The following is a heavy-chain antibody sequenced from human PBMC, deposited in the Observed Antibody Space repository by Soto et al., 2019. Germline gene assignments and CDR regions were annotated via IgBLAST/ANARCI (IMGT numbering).Heavy chain of an antibody. CDR2: IVVGSGNT. CDR3: AVTYYYDSSGDRNWFDP. J-gene: IGHJ5*02. CDR1: GFTFTSSA. Sequence: SVKVSCKASGFTFTSSAVQGVRQARGQRLEWIGWIVVGSGNTNYAQKFQERVTITRDMSTSTAYMELSSLRSEDTAVYYCAVTYYYDSSGDRNWFDPWGQGTLVTVS. D-gene: IGHD3-22*01. V-gene: IGHV1-58*01.